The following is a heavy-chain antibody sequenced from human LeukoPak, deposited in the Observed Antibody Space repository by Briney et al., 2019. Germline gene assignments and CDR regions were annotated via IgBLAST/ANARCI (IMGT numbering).Heavy chain of an antibody. CDR1: GGSISSYY. D-gene: IGHD3-22*01. CDR2: IYYSGST. V-gene: IGHV4-59*01. Sequence: SETLSLTCTVSGGSISSYYWSWIRQPPGKGLEWIGYIYYSGSTNYNPSLKSRVTISVDTSKDQFSLKLSSVPAADTAVYYCARVNDSSGYYTPFDYWGRGTLVTVSS. J-gene: IGHJ4*02. CDR3: ARVNDSSGYYTPFDY.